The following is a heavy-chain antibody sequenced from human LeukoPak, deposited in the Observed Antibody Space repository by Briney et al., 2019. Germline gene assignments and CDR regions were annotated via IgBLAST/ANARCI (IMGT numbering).Heavy chain of an antibody. CDR1: GFTFSSYG. V-gene: IGHV3-30*18. CDR2: ISYDGSNK. CDR3: AKDRDSGSYSSWDYYYYYMDV. J-gene: IGHJ6*03. Sequence: GGSLRLSCAASGFTFSSYGMHWVRQAPGKGLEWVAVISYDGSNKYYADSVKSRFTISRDNSKNTLYLQMNSLRAEDTAVYYCAKDRDSGSYSSWDYYYYYMDVWGKGTTVTVSS. D-gene: IGHD1-26*01.